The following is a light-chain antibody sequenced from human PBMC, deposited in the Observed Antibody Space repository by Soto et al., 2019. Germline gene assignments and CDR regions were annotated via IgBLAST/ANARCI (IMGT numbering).Light chain of an antibody. Sequence: EIVLTQSPGTLSLSPGERATLSCRASQSVSSSYLAWYQQKPGQAPRLLIYGASSRATGIPDRFSGSGSGTDFTLTISRLEPEDFAVYYCQQYDEWPPSYTFGQGTKLEIK. CDR2: GAS. CDR1: QSVSSSY. J-gene: IGKJ2*01. CDR3: QQYDEWPPSYT. V-gene: IGKV3-20*01.